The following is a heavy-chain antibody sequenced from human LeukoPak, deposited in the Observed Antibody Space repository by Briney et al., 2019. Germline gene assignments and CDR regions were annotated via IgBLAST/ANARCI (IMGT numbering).Heavy chain of an antibody. Sequence: PSETLSLTCTVSGGSISSYYWSWIRQPAGKGLEWIGRIYTSGSTNYNPSLKSRVTISVDKSKNQFSLKLSSVTAADTAVYYCARDLFCSSTSCVNWFDPWGQGTLVTVSS. CDR2: IYTSGST. V-gene: IGHV4-4*07. D-gene: IGHD2-2*01. CDR1: GGSISSYY. CDR3: ARDLFCSSTSCVNWFDP. J-gene: IGHJ5*02.